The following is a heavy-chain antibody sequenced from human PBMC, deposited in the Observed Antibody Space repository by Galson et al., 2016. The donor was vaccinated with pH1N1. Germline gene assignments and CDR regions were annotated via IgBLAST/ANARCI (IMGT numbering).Heavy chain of an antibody. CDR1: GFTFSVFA. CDR2: ISSSGDNI. Sequence: SLRLSCAASGFTFSVFAMHWVRQAPGEGLEWVAVISSSGDNIFYADSVKGRFAISRDSSKNTLYLQMNNLRPEDTAFYYRARVRSSRYNYAHKFVDWGQGTLVTVSS. V-gene: IGHV3-30*09. D-gene: IGHD3-10*01. J-gene: IGHJ4*02. CDR3: ARVRSSRYNYAHKFVD.